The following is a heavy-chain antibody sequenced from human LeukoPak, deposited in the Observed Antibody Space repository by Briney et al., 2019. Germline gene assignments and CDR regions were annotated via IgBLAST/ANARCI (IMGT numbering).Heavy chain of an antibody. CDR3: AKDQAMTAVSYFDY. CDR1: GFNFSIYS. Sequence: GGSLRLSCAASGFNFSIYSMNWVRQAPGKGLEWVAVISYDGSNKYYADSVKGRFTISRDNSKNTLYLQMNSLRAEDTAVYYCAKDQAMTAVSYFDYWGQGTLVTVSS. CDR2: ISYDGSNK. J-gene: IGHJ4*02. D-gene: IGHD4-11*01. V-gene: IGHV3-30*18.